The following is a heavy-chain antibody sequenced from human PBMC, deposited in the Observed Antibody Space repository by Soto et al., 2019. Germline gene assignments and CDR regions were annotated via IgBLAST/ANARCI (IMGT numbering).Heavy chain of an antibody. CDR1: GYTFTGYY. CDR2: INPNSGGT. J-gene: IGHJ5*02. CDR3: ATRITVFGLLIPPFDP. D-gene: IGHD3-3*01. V-gene: IGHV1-2*04. Sequence: GASVKVSCKASGYTFTGYYMHWVRQAPGQGLEWMGWINPNSGGTNYAQKFQGWVTMTRDTSISTAYMELSRLRSDDTAIYYCATRITVFGLLIPPFDPWGQGTQVTVSS.